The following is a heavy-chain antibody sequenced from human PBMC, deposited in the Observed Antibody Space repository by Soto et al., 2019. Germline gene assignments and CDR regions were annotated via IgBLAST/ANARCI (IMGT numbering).Heavy chain of an antibody. D-gene: IGHD4-17*01. J-gene: IGHJ4*02. CDR1: GGSISSGGYY. V-gene: IGHV4-31*03. Sequence: QVQLQESGPGLVKPSQTLSLTCTVSGGSISSGGYYWSWIRQHPGKGLEWIGYIYYSGSTYYNPSLKSRVXIXXDTSKNQFSLKLSSVTAADTAVYYCHYGDHQYFDYWGQGTLVTVSS. CDR3: HYGDHQYFDY. CDR2: IYYSGST.